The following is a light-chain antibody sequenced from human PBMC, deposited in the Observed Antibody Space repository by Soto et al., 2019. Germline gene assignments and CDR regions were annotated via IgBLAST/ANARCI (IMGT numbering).Light chain of an antibody. Sequence: EIVLTQSPATLSLSPGERASLSCRASQSIGNSLAWYQHKPGQAPRLLMYDVSNRATGIPARFSGSGSGTDFTLTISSLEPEDFAVFFCQQYGTSEIIFGQGTRLEIK. CDR3: QQYGTSEII. J-gene: IGKJ5*01. CDR2: DVS. CDR1: QSIGNS. V-gene: IGKV3-11*01.